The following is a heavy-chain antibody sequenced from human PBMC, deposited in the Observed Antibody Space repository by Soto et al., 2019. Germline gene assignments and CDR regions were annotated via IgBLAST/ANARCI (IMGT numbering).Heavy chain of an antibody. CDR2: ISAASGYI. D-gene: IGHD2-15*01. V-gene: IGHV3-21*01. Sequence: GGSLRLSCAASGFSFTDYSMNWVRQAPGKGLEWVSSISAASGYIYYTDSVKGRFAISRDNAKDALYLQMNSLRAEDTAVYYCAREGLSGGMDNWGQGTLVTVSS. CDR1: GFSFTDYS. J-gene: IGHJ4*02. CDR3: AREGLSGGMDN.